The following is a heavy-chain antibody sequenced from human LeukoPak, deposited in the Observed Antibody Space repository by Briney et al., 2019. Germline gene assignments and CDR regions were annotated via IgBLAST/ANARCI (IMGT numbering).Heavy chain of an antibody. D-gene: IGHD2-2*02. CDR3: ARAVGYCSSTSCYTGEHYMDV. V-gene: IGHV3-21*01. CDR1: GFTFSSYS. CDR2: ISSSSSYI. Sequence: GGSLRLSCAASGFTFSSYSMNWVRQAPGKGLEWVSSISSSSSYIYYADSVKGRFTISRDNAKNSLYLQMNSLRAEDTAVYYCARAVGYCSSTSCYTGEHYMDVWGKGTTVTVSS. J-gene: IGHJ6*03.